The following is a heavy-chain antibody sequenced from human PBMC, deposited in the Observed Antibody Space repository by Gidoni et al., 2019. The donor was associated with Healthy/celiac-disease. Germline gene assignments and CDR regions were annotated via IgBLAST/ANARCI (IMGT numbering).Heavy chain of an antibody. V-gene: IGHV3-7*04. CDR2: IKKDGSEK. Sequence: EVQLVESGGGLVQPGGSLRLSCAASGFTFSSYWMSWVRQAPGKGLEWVANIKKDGSEKYYVDSVKGRFTISRDNAKNSLYLQMNSLRAEDTAVYYCARKKKTDSGYDLYYYYYGMDVWGQGTTVTVSS. D-gene: IGHD5-12*01. J-gene: IGHJ6*02. CDR3: ARKKKTDSGYDLYYYYYGMDV. CDR1: GFTFSSYW.